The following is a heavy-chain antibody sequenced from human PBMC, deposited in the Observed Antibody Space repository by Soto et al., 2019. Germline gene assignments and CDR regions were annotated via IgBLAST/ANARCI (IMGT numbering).Heavy chain of an antibody. Sequence: PGGSLRLSCAASGFTFSSYAMSWVRQAPGKGLEWVSAISGSGGSTYYADSVKGRFTISRDNSKTTLYLQMNSLRAEDTDVYYCATPGVDTAMVDYWGQGTLVTVSS. J-gene: IGHJ4*02. D-gene: IGHD5-18*01. CDR3: ATPGVDTAMVDY. V-gene: IGHV3-23*01. CDR2: ISGSGGST. CDR1: GFTFSSYA.